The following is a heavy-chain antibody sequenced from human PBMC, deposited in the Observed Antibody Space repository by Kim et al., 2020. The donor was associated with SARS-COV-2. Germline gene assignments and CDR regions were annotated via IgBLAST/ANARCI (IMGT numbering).Heavy chain of an antibody. Sequence: ADSVKGRFNISRDNAKNSLYLQMNSLRAEDTALYYCAKAPSGVGATHFDYWGQGTLVTVSS. CDR3: AKAPSGVGATHFDY. D-gene: IGHD1-26*01. V-gene: IGHV3-9*01. J-gene: IGHJ4*02.